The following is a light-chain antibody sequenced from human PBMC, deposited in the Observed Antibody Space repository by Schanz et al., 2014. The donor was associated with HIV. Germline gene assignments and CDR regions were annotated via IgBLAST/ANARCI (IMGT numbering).Light chain of an antibody. CDR1: SSNVGGYDY. Sequence: QSALTQPASVSGSPGQSITISCTGTSSNVGGYDYVSWSQQHPGKAPKLILYDVSNRPSGISYRFSGSKSGNTASLTISGLQAEDEGDYYCSSYTSTNTLVVFGGGTKLTVL. J-gene: IGLJ2*01. CDR3: SSYTSTNTLVV. V-gene: IGLV2-14*03. CDR2: DVS.